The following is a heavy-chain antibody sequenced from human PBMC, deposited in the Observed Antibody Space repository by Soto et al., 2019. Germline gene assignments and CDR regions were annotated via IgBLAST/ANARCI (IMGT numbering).Heavy chain of an antibody. CDR1: GGTFSSYA. CDR2: IIPIFGTA. D-gene: IGHD6-13*01. CDR3: AAETAAAGTHEFHR. V-gene: IGHV1-69*06. J-gene: IGHJ5*02. Sequence: ASVKVSCKASGGTFSSYAISWVRQASGRGLEWMGGIIPIFGTANYAQKFQGRVTITADKSTSTAYMELSSLRSQDTAVYYCAAETAAAGTHEFHRWGQGTLVTVS.